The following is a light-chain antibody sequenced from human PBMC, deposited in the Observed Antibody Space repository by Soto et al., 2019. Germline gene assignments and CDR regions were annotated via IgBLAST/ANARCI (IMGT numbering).Light chain of an antibody. CDR3: QQYYSTTLT. Sequence: DIVRTHSPDSLAVSLGERATINCNAIQRVLYSSNNKKYLAWYQKKQGQPPKLLIYWASTRESGVPDRLSGSGYGTDLTITISSMKDEDVEVYYCQQYYSTTLTFGGGTQVDI. J-gene: IGKJ4*01. CDR2: WAS. CDR1: QRVLYSSNNKKY. V-gene: IGKV4-1*01.